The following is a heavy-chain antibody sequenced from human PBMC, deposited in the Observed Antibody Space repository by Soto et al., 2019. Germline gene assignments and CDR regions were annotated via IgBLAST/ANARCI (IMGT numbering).Heavy chain of an antibody. CDR2: VEPEDGES. Sequence: ASVKVSCKVSGSTLTELSMHWDRQAPGKGLGRRGGVEPEDGESIYAKKFQVRITMTEYTSTDTGYMELSSLRSGDKALYYCAYQAHDSSGYRLIPYGMEVWGQGTTVTVAS. CDR1: GSTLTELS. V-gene: IGHV1-24*01. CDR3: AYQAHDSSGYRLIPYGMEV. J-gene: IGHJ6*02. D-gene: IGHD3-22*01.